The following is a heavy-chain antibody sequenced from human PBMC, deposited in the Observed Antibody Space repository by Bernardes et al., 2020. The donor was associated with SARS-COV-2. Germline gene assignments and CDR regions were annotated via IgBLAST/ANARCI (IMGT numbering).Heavy chain of an antibody. V-gene: IGHV1-69*04. Sequence: GYCKASGGTFSSYAISWVRQAPGQGLEWMGRIIPILGIANYAQKFQGRVTITADKSTSTAYMELSSLRSEDTAVYYCAREFEGLVVYASRGYYYGMDVWGQGTTVTGSS. CDR3: AREFEGLVVYASRGYYYGMDV. CDR1: GGTFSSYA. J-gene: IGHJ6*02. CDR2: IIPILGIA. D-gene: IGHD2-8*02.